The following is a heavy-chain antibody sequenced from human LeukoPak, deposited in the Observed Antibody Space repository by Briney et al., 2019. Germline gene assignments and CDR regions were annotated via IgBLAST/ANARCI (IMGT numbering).Heavy chain of an antibody. CDR3: ATDEGYGTTDFDC. Sequence: PGGSLRLAWAVSGFTFRNAWMSWVRQAPGKGLEWVGPNQDQSHNRKVDYAAPAKGRFTISRDDSKATVYLRLASLKTDDTDFYYCATDEGYGTTDFDCWGQGTLVT. D-gene: IGHD1-1*01. J-gene: IGHJ4*02. CDR1: GFTFRNAW. V-gene: IGHV3-15*01. CDR2: NQDQSHNRKV.